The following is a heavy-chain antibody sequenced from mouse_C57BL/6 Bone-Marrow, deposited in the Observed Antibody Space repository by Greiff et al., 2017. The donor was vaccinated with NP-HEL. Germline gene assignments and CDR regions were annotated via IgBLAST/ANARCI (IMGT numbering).Heavy chain of an antibody. CDR1: GFTFSDYG. Sequence: EVKLMESGGGLVKPGGSLKLSCAASGFTFSDYGMHWVRQAPEKGLEWVAYISSGSSTIYYADTVKGRFTISRDNAKNTLFLHMTRLRSEDTAMYYCARSYYFDYGGQGTTLTVSS. J-gene: IGHJ2*01. CDR2: ISSGSSTI. V-gene: IGHV5-17*01. CDR3: ARSYYFDY.